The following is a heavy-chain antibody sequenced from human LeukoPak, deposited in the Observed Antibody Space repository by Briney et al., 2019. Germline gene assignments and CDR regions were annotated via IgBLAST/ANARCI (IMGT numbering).Heavy chain of an antibody. V-gene: IGHV4-59*08. D-gene: IGHD1/OR15-1a*01. Sequence: SETLSLTCTVSSGSIISYYWSWIQQTPGKPLEWIGYIYYSGRTSYNPSLKSRVTISVDTSNNQFSLRLDSVTAADTAVYFCARHGGTVAINDAFDIWGQGTMVTVSS. J-gene: IGHJ3*02. CDR3: ARHGGTVAINDAFDI. CDR1: SGSIISYY. CDR2: IYYSGRT.